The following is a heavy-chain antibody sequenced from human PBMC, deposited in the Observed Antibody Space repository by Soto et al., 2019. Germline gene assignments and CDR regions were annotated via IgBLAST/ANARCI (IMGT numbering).Heavy chain of an antibody. J-gene: IGHJ5*02. V-gene: IGHV1-8*01. CDR2: MNPNSGNT. D-gene: IGHD6-13*01. CDR1: GYTFTSYD. CDR3: ARERTAAGTGWFDP. Sequence: QVQLVQSGAEVKKPGASVKVSCKASGYTFTSYDINWVRQATGQGLEWMGWMNPNSGNTGYAQKFQGRVTMTRNTSISTAYMELSSLRSADTAVYYCARERTAAGTGWFDPWRQGALVTVSS.